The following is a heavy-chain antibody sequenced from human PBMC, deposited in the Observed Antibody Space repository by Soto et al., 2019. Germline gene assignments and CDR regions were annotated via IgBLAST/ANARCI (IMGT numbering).Heavy chain of an antibody. D-gene: IGHD6-19*01. CDR3: AREWGDIAVAGPGDY. J-gene: IGHJ4*02. Sequence: QVQLVESGGGVVQPGRSLRLSCAASGFTFSSYAMHWVRQAPGKGLEWVAVISYDGSNKYYADSVKGRFTISRDNSKNTLYLQMNSLGAEDTAVYYCAREWGDIAVAGPGDYWGQGTLVTVSS. V-gene: IGHV3-30-3*01. CDR2: ISYDGSNK. CDR1: GFTFSSYA.